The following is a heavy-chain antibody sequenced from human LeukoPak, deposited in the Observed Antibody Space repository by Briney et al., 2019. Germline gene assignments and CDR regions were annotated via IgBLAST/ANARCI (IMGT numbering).Heavy chain of an antibody. CDR1: GFTFSSYW. CDR3: ARDRLPGLFDY. V-gene: IGHV3-7*01. CDR2: IKQDGSEK. J-gene: IGHJ4*02. D-gene: IGHD5-18*01. Sequence: GGSLRLSCAASGFTFSSYWMSWVRQDPGKGLEWVANIKQDGSEKYYVDSVKGRFTISRDNAKNSLYLQMNSLRAEDTAVYYCARDRLPGLFDYWGQGTLVTVSS.